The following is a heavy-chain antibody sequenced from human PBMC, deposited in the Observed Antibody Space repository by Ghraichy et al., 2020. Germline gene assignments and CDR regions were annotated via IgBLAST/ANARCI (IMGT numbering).Heavy chain of an antibody. CDR2: INAGNGNT. D-gene: IGHD3-9*01. Sequence: ASVKVSCKASGYTFTSYAMHWVRQAPGQRLEWMGWINAGNGNTKYSQKFQGRVTITRDTSASTAYMELSSLRSEDTAVYYCARDATRLPYYDILTGPNWFDPWGQGTLVTVSS. J-gene: IGHJ5*02. V-gene: IGHV1-3*01. CDR1: GYTFTSYA. CDR3: ARDATRLPYYDILTGPNWFDP.